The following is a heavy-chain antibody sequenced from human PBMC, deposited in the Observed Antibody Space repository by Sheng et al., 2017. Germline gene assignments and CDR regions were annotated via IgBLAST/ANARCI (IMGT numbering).Heavy chain of an antibody. Sequence: QVQLQQWGAGLLKAFRRPCPSPALSMVGPSVVTTGAGSASPQGMGLEWIGEINHSGSTNYNPSLKSRVTISVXTSKNQFSLKLSSVTAADTAVYYCARENYGDYAVDYWGQGTLVTVSS. V-gene: IGHV4-34*01. J-gene: IGHJ4*02. CDR2: INHSGST. CDR3: ARENYGDYAVDY. D-gene: IGHD4-17*01. CDR1: VGPSVVTT.